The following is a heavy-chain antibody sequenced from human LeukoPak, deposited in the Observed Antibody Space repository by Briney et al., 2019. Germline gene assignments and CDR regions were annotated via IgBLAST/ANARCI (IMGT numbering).Heavy chain of an antibody. J-gene: IGHJ6*02. CDR1: GFTFSSYG. CDR3: AKELPYYYGSGSYPSYYYGMDV. D-gene: IGHD3-10*01. V-gene: IGHV3-30*18. Sequence: GGSLRLSCAASGFTFSSYGMHSVRQAPGKGLEWVAVISYDGSNKYYADSVKGRFTISRDNSKNTLYLQMNSLRAEDTAVYYCAKELPYYYGSGSYPSYYYGMDVWGQGTTVTVSS. CDR2: ISYDGSNK.